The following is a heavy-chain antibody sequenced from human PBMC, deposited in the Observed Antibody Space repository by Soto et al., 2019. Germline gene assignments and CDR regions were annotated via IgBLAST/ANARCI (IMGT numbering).Heavy chain of an antibody. CDR1: GYTFTGYY. CDR3: ARDGPNYYDSSGPYSDYYVLDV. D-gene: IGHD3-22*01. Sequence: ASVKVSCKASGYTFTGYYMHWVRQAPGQGLEWMGWINPNSGGTNYAQKFQGWVTMTRDTSISTAYMELSRLRSDDTAVYYCARDGPNYYDSSGPYSDYYVLDVSGQGTTVIVSS. CDR2: INPNSGGT. J-gene: IGHJ6*02. V-gene: IGHV1-2*04.